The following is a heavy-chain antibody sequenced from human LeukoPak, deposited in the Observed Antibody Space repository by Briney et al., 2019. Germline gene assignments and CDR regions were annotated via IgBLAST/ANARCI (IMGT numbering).Heavy chain of an antibody. D-gene: IGHD6-19*01. V-gene: IGHV4-34*01. CDR3: ARAAAYSSGWY. CDR2: INHSGST. Sequence: PSETLSLTCAVYGGSFSGYYWSWIRQPPGKGLEWIGEINHSGSTNYNPSLTSRVTISVDTSKNQFSLKLSPVTAADTAVYYCARAAAYSSGWYWGQGTLVTVSS. CDR1: GGSFSGYY. J-gene: IGHJ4*02.